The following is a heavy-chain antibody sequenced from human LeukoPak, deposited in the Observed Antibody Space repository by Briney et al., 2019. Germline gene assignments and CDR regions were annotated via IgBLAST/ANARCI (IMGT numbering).Heavy chain of an antibody. V-gene: IGHV4-39*07. J-gene: IGHJ4*02. CDR2: IYYSGST. D-gene: IGHD3-10*01. CDR1: GGSISSSSYY. CDR3: ARARVVRGVHYYFDY. Sequence: PSETLSLTCTVSGGSISSSSYYWGWIRQPPGKGLEWIGSIYYSGSTNYNPSLKSRVTISVDTSKNQFSLKLSSVTAADTAVYYCARARVVRGVHYYFDYWGQGTLVTVSS.